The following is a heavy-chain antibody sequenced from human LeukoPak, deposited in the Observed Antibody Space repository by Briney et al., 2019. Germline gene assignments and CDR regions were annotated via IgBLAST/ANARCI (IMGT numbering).Heavy chain of an antibody. CDR1: GYTFTSYA. CDR3: ATLTASGYSYGRGALDY. V-gene: IGHV1-46*01. CDR2: INPSGGST. J-gene: IGHJ4*02. D-gene: IGHD5-18*01. Sequence: GASVTVSCTASGYTFTSYAMHWVRQAPGQGLEWMGIINPSGGSTSYAQKFQGSVTMTRDMSTSTVYMELSSLRSEDTAVYYCATLTASGYSYGRGALDYWGQGTLVTVSS.